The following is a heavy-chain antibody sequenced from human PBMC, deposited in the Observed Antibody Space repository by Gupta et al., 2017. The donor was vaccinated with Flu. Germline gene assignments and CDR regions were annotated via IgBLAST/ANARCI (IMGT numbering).Heavy chain of an antibody. CDR2: INPNSGGT. Sequence: QVQLVQSGAEVKKPGASVKVSCKASGYTFTGYYMHWVRQAPGQGLEWMGWINPNSGGTNYAQKFQGRVTMTRDTSISTAYMELSRLRSDDTAVYYCARDLATKRYYYDSSGYYYYFDYWGQGTLVTVSS. CDR3: ARDLATKRYYYDSSGYYYYFDY. V-gene: IGHV1-2*02. J-gene: IGHJ4*02. D-gene: IGHD3-22*01. CDR1: GYTFTGYY.